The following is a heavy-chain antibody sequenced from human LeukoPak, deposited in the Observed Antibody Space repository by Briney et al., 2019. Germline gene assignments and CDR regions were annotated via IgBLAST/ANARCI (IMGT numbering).Heavy chain of an antibody. D-gene: IGHD2-2*01. CDR2: IYSNGNT. J-gene: IGHJ5*02. CDR3: ARAGVPGAGNWFDP. V-gene: IGHV4-4*07. Sequence: SETLSLTCTVSGGSITNYYWSWIRQPAGKGLEWIGRIYSNGNTKYNPALNSRVTMTVDTSKNQFSLRLRSVTAADTAVYYCARAGVPGAGNWFDPWGQGTLVTVSS. CDR1: GGSITNYY.